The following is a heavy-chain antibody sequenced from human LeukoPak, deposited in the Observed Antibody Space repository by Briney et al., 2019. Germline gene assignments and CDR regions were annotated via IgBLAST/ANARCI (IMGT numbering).Heavy chain of an antibody. J-gene: IGHJ4*02. Sequence: ASVKVSCKASGYTFTSYDINWVRQATGQGLEWMRWMNPNSGNTGYAQKFQGRVTMTRNTSISTAYMELSSLRSEDTAVYYCARWKWTYYDFWSGYDTDYWGQGTLVTVSS. CDR1: GYTFTSYD. D-gene: IGHD3-3*01. CDR3: ARWKWTYYDFWSGYDTDY. V-gene: IGHV1-8*01. CDR2: MNPNSGNT.